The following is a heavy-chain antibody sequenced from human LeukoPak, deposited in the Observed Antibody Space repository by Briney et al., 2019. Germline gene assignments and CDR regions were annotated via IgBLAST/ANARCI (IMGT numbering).Heavy chain of an antibody. Sequence: PSGTLSLTCTVSGGSISGYYWSWIRQPPGKGLEWIGYIDYSGYSSYSPSLKSRVTISLDTSKNQFSLSLRSVTAADTAVYFCARDRSDSSGYPSNLDCWGQGALVTVSS. CDR1: GGSISGYY. D-gene: IGHD3-22*01. CDR3: ARDRSDSSGYPSNLDC. J-gene: IGHJ4*02. V-gene: IGHV4-59*01. CDR2: IDYSGYS.